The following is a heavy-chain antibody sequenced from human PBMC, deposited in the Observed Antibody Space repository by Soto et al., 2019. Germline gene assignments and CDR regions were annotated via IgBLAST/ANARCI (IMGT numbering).Heavy chain of an antibody. J-gene: IGHJ5*02. CDR1: GFTFSSYA. CDR3: SKAQHYDFWSGYPNGFDP. D-gene: IGHD3-3*01. V-gene: IGHV3-23*01. Sequence: EVHLLAAGGGVVQPGGSLRLSCAASGFTFSSYAMSWVRQAPEKCLEWVSAISGSGGSTYDADSVKGRFTISRDNSKNPLYLPLNSLRAEDSAVDYCSKAQHYDFWSGYPNGFDPWCQGTLVTVSS. CDR2: ISGSGGST.